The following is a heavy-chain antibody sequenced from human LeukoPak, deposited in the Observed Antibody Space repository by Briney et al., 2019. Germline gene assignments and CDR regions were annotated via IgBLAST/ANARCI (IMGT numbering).Heavy chain of an antibody. CDR1: GYTFTAYL. J-gene: IGHJ4*02. D-gene: IGHD1-1*01. CDR3: VRSGYNWGFDY. Sequence: ASVKVSCKASGYTFTAYLMHWVRQAPGQGLEWMGWISPNSGDTGFAQKFQGRVTMTRDTSISTAYLELSRLRSDDTAVYYCVRSGYNWGFDYWGQGTLVTVSS. CDR2: ISPNSGDT. V-gene: IGHV1-2*02.